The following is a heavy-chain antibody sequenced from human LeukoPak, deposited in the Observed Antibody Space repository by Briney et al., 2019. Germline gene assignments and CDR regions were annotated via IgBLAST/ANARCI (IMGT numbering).Heavy chain of an antibody. CDR1: GFTFSNYW. CDR2: IKQDGSEK. Sequence: GGSLRLSCAASGFTFSNYWMTWLRQAPGKRLEWVANIKQDGSEKYYVDSVKGRFTISRDNAKNSLYLQMNGLRAEDTAVYYCARARDFYDSSGYYVYFDYWGQGSLVTVSS. V-gene: IGHV3-7*01. CDR3: ARARDFYDSSGYYVYFDY. D-gene: IGHD3-22*01. J-gene: IGHJ4*02.